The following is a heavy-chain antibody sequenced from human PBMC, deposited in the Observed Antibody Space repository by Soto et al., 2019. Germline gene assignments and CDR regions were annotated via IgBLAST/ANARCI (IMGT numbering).Heavy chain of an antibody. CDR2: INSDGSST. V-gene: IGHV3-74*01. Sequence: EVQLVESGGGLVQPGGSLRLSCAASGFTFSSYWMHWVRQAPGKGLVWVSRINSDGSSTSYADSVKGRFTISRDNAKNTLYLQMNSLRAEDTAVYYCARETGSSSSRDYHYYYYMDVWGKGTTVTVSS. D-gene: IGHD6-6*01. CDR1: GFTFSSYW. J-gene: IGHJ6*03. CDR3: ARETGSSSSRDYHYYYYMDV.